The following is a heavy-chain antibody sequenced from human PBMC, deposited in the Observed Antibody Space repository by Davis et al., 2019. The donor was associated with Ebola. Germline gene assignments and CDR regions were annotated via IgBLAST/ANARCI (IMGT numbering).Heavy chain of an antibody. D-gene: IGHD3-16*01. CDR2: IKDKIYYGAI. Sequence: GESLKISCAASGLSVSDAWMGWVRQAPRKGLEPIGRIKDKIYYGAIDYAAPVKGRFTISRDNAKNTVYLQMNSLRAEDTAVYYCTRDGSHYDFDYWGQGTLVTVSS. CDR1: GLSVSDAW. CDR3: TRDGSHYDFDY. J-gene: IGHJ4*02. V-gene: IGHV3-15*05.